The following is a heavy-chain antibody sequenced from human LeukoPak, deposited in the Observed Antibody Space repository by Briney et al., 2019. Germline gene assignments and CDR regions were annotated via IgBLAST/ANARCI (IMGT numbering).Heavy chain of an antibody. CDR3: ARDSLRGSHPFDY. J-gene: IGHJ4*02. V-gene: IGHV1-69*05. CDR1: GGTFGNYV. Sequence: ASVKVSCKASGGTFGNYVINWVRQAPGQGLEWMGGIIPLFGTTKYAQKVQGRVTITTDESTSTAYMELSSLRSEDTAVYYCARDSLRGSHPFDYWGQGTLVTVSS. D-gene: IGHD3-16*01. CDR2: IIPLFGTT.